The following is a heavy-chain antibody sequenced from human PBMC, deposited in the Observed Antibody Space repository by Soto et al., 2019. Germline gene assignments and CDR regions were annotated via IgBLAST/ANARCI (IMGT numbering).Heavy chain of an antibody. Sequence: SETLSLTCAVSGYSISSCYYWGWIRQPPGKGLEWIGSIYHSGSTYYNPSLKSRVTISVDTSKNQFSLKLSSVTAADTAVYYCARDPLSYDFWSGHYGMDVWGQGTTVTVSS. J-gene: IGHJ6*02. CDR3: ARDPLSYDFWSGHYGMDV. D-gene: IGHD3-3*01. CDR1: GYSISSCYY. CDR2: IYHSGST. V-gene: IGHV4-38-2*02.